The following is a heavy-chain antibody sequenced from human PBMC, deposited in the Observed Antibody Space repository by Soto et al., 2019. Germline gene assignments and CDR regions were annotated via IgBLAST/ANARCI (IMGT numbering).Heavy chain of an antibody. J-gene: IGHJ4*02. CDR3: VRGPDYEGYFDY. V-gene: IGHV1-69*12. Sequence: QVRLVQSGAEVKKTESSVKVSCEASGTTFSNFAIGWVRQAPGQGLEWMGGIILPFGTPNYAQKFQGRVTISAEQHMTRVYMELRGLRSGDTAVYYCVRGPDYEGYFDYWGQGTLVTVSS. CDR2: IILPFGTP. CDR1: GTTFSNFA. D-gene: IGHD3-22*01.